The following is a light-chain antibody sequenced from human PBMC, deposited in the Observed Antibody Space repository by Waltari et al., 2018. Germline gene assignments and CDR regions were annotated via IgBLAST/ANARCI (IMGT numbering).Light chain of an antibody. CDR2: SNN. V-gene: IGLV1-44*01. CDR3: AAWDDSLNGVV. Sequence: QSVLTQPPSASGTPGQRVTISCSGSSSNIGSNPVNWYQPLPGTAPKLLISSNNQRPSGVPDRFSGSKSGTSASLAITGLQSEDEADYYCAAWDDSLNGVVFGGGTKLTVL. J-gene: IGLJ2*01. CDR1: SSNIGSNP.